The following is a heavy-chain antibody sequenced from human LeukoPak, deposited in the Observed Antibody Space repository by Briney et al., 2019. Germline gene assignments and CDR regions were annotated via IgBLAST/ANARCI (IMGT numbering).Heavy chain of an antibody. V-gene: IGHV3-33*01. CDR1: GFTFSSHG. Sequence: PGRSLRLSCAASGFTFSSHGMHWVRQAPGKGLEWVAVIWYDGSNKYYADSMKGRFTISRDNSKNTLYLQMNSLRAEDTAVYYCARDRVGARHRYFDYWGQGTLVTVSS. D-gene: IGHD1-26*01. J-gene: IGHJ4*02. CDR3: ARDRVGARHRYFDY. CDR2: IWYDGSNK.